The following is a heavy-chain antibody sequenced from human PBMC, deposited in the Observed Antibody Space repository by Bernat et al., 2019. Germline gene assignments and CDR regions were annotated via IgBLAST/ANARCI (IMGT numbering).Heavy chain of an antibody. J-gene: IGHJ4*02. D-gene: IGHD3-16*01. CDR1: GCSIRSSSYY. CDR2: IYYSGST. Sequence: QLQLQESGPGLVKPSETLSLTCTVSGCSIRSSSYYWGWMRQPPGKGLEWIGSIYYSGSTSYNPSLKSRVTISLDTSKNQFSLKLSSVTAADTAVYYCARNYGRYGRFDYWGQGTLVTVSS. CDR3: ARNYGRYGRFDY. V-gene: IGHV4-39*01.